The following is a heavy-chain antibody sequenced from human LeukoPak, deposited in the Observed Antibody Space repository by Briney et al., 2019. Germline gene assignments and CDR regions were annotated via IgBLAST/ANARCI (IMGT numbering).Heavy chain of an antibody. CDR2: IRYDGSNK. J-gene: IGHJ4*02. Sequence: PGGSLRLSCAASGFTFSSYGMHWVRQAPGKGLEWVAFIRYDGSNKYYADSVKGRFTISRDNSKNTLYLQMNSLRAEDTAVYYCAKDHMITFGGVIVEYYFDYWGQGTLVTVSS. V-gene: IGHV3-30*02. CDR1: GFTFSSYG. D-gene: IGHD3-16*02. CDR3: AKDHMITFGGVIVEYYFDY.